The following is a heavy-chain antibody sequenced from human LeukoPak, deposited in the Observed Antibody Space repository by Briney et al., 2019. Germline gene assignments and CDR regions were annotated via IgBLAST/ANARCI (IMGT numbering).Heavy chain of an antibody. Sequence: SVKVSCKASGYTFTSYDINWVRQATGQGLEWMGWMNPNSGNTGYAQKFQGRVTTTRNTSISTAYMELSSLRSEDTAVYYCAREVVVVANFDYWGQGTLVTVSS. CDR1: GYTFTSYD. V-gene: IGHV1-8*01. D-gene: IGHD3-22*01. CDR3: AREVVVVANFDY. J-gene: IGHJ4*02. CDR2: MNPNSGNT.